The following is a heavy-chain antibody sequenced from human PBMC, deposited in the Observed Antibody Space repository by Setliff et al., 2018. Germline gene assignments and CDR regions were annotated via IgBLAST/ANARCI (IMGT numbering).Heavy chain of an antibody. Sequence: ASVKVSCKASGCTFSESIVSGVRQAPGQGLEWMGTINTGGGSASIVDQFQGRVTMTRDTSTSTVYLEFSGRRTDDTAVYYCARAGLAAAGRKGVFDHWGQGTLVTVSS. V-gene: IGHV1-46*01. J-gene: IGHJ4*02. CDR3: ARAGLAAAGRKGVFDH. D-gene: IGHD6-25*01. CDR1: GCTFSESI. CDR2: INTGGGSA.